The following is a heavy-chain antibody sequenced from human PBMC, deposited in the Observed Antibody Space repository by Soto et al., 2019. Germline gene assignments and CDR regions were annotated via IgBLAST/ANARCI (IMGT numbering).Heavy chain of an antibody. Sequence: QGQLVQSGAEVKKPGASVKVSCKASGYAFIDHYIHWLRQAPGQGLEWRGWINPNGGVTKYSQKFQGRVTMTGDTSISTVYMDMSGLRSDDMAVYYCARDLKPYFGPGSLHGFFDYWGQGTLVTVSS. J-gene: IGHJ4*02. CDR1: GYAFIDHY. CDR3: ARDLKPYFGPGSLHGFFDY. D-gene: IGHD3-10*01. CDR2: INPNGGVT. V-gene: IGHV1-2*02.